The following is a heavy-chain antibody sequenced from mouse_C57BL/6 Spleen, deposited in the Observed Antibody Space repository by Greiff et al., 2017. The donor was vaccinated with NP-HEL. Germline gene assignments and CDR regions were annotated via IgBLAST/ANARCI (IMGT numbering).Heavy chain of an antibody. V-gene: IGHV1-59*01. CDR2: IDPSDSYT. D-gene: IGHD1-1*01. Sequence: LQQPGAELVRPGTSVKLSCKASGYTFTSYWMHWVKQRPGQGLEWIGVIDPSDSYTNYNQKFKGKATLTVDTSSSTAYMQLSSLTSEDSAVYYCARGVLRSLAYWGQGTLVTVSA. CDR1: GYTFTSYW. J-gene: IGHJ3*01. CDR3: ARGVLRSLAY.